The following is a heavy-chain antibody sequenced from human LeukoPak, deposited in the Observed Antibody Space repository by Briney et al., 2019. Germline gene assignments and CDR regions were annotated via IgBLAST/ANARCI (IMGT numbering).Heavy chain of an antibody. CDR1: GFTFDDYA. CDR3: AKMGSYSSSWDFDC. V-gene: IGHV3-9*01. D-gene: IGHD6-13*01. CDR2: ISWNGGSI. J-gene: IGHJ4*02. Sequence: GGSLRLSCAASGFTFDDYAMHWVRQDPGKGLEWVSGISWNGGSIGYADSVKGRFTISRDNAKNSLYLQMNSLRAEDTALYYCAKMGSYSSSWDFDCWGQGTLVPVSS.